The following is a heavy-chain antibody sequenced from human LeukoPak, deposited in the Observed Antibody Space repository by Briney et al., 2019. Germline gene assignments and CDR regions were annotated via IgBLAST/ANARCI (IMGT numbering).Heavy chain of an antibody. CDR2: IYYSGST. V-gene: IGHV4-39*07. CDR3: ARALDTAMLPEGYFDY. Sequence: SETLSLTCTVSGGSISSSSYYWGWIRQPPGKGLEWIGSIYYSGSTYYNPSLKSRVTISVDTSKNQFSLKLSSVTAADTAVYYCARALDTAMLPEGYFDYWGQGTLVTVSS. J-gene: IGHJ4*02. CDR1: GGSISSSSYY. D-gene: IGHD5-18*01.